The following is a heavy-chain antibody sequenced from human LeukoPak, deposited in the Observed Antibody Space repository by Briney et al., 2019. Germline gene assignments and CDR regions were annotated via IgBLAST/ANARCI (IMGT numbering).Heavy chain of an antibody. D-gene: IGHD4-11*01. V-gene: IGHV3-53*01. J-gene: IGHJ3*02. CDR3: ARDSPYSDYLIGGAFNI. CDR2: IYSDGTT. Sequence: PGGSLRLSCAASGFTVGSNYMSWVRQAPGKGLEWVSVIYSDGTTYYADSVKGRFTISRDTSKNTLYLQMTSLGADDTAVYYCARDSPYSDYLIGGAFNIWGQGTMVTVSS. CDR1: GFTVGSNY.